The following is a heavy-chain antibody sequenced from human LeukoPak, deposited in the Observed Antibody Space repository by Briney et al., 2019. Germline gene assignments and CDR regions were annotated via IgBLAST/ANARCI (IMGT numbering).Heavy chain of an antibody. CDR3: ARASHSSGWYGNYYYGMDV. V-gene: IGHV1-8*01. CDR1: GYTFTSYD. D-gene: IGHD6-19*01. CDR2: MNPNSGNT. Sequence: ASVKVSCKASGYTFTSYDINWVRQATGQGLEWMGWMNPNSGNTGYAQKFQGRVTMTRNTSISTAYMELSSLRSEDTAVYYCARASHSSGWYGNYYYGMDVWGQGTTVTVSS. J-gene: IGHJ6*02.